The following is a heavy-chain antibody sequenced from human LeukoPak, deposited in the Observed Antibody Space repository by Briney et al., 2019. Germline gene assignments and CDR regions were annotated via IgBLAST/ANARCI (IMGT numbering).Heavy chain of an antibody. CDR3: AKEGGYYDSSGYYPFDY. V-gene: IGHV3-23*01. Sequence: GGSLRLSCAASGFTFSSYAMSWVRQAPGKGLEWVSAISGSGGSTYYADSVKGRFTISRDNSKNTLYLQMNRLRAEDTAVYYCAKEGGYYDSSGYYPFDYWGQGTLVTVSS. J-gene: IGHJ4*02. D-gene: IGHD3-22*01. CDR1: GFTFSSYA. CDR2: ISGSGGST.